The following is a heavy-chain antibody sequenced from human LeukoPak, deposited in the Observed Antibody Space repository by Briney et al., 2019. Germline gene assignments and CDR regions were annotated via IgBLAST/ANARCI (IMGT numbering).Heavy chain of an antibody. D-gene: IGHD2-21*01. CDR3: VRDGDKLFQH. J-gene: IGHJ1*01. V-gene: IGHV4-38-2*02. Sequence: SETLSLTCAVSGYSINSDYYWGCLRQPAGKGQEWIGHIDHSGNTNYNSSLKSRVTISVDTSKNQFSLNLRSVTAADTAVYYCVRDGDKLFQHWGQGTLVTVSS. CDR2: IDHSGNT. CDR1: GYSINSDYY.